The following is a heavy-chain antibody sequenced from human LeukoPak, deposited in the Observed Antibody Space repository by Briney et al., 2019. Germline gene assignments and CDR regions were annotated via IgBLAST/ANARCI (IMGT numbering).Heavy chain of an antibody. CDR1: GGSFSAYY. J-gene: IGHJ5*02. D-gene: IGHD5-18*01. Sequence: SETLSLTCAVYGGSFSAYYWTWIRQPPGKGLEWIGEINHSGSSNYNSSLRSRVTISVDKSSTQSSLRLTSVTAADTAVYYCAPRGDIEHSYVYGKWFDPWGQGTRVTVSS. CDR3: APRGDIEHSYVYGKWFDP. V-gene: IGHV4-34*01. CDR2: INHSGSS.